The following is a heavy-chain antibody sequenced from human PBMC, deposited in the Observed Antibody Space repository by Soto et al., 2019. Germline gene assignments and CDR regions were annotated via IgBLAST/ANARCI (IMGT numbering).Heavy chain of an antibody. CDR1: GGPISSYY. CDR2: IYYSGST. CDR3: ARESHRNWFDP. Sequence: SETLSVTCPASGGPISSYYWSWIRQPPWKGLEWIGYIYYSGSTNYNPSLKSRVTISVDTSKNQFSLKLSSVTAADTAVYYCARESHRNWFDPWGQGTLVTVS. V-gene: IGHV4-59*01. J-gene: IGHJ5*02.